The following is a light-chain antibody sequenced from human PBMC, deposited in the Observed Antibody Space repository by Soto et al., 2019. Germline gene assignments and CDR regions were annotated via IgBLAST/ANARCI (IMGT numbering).Light chain of an antibody. J-gene: IGLJ2*01. CDR1: SSDVGSYNL. V-gene: IGLV2-23*02. CDR2: EVN. CDR3: CSYAGSSTLV. Sequence: QSVLTQPASVSGSPGQSITISCTGTSSDVGSYNLVSWYQQHPGKAPILMIFEVNKRPSGVSNRFSGSKSGNTASLTISGLQAEDEGDYYCCSYAGSSTLVFGGGTKLTVL.